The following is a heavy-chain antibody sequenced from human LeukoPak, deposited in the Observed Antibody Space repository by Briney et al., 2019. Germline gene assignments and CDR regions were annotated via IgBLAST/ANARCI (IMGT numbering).Heavy chain of an antibody. Sequence: GGSLRLSCAASGFTFSDYYMSWIRQAPGKGLEWVGRIKSKTDGGTTDYAAPVKGRFTISRDDSKNTLYLQMNSLKTEDTAVCYCTTSDQVGATPFDYWGQGTLVTVSS. CDR3: TTSDQVGATPFDY. D-gene: IGHD1-26*01. CDR2: IKSKTDGGTT. CDR1: GFTFSDYY. V-gene: IGHV3-15*01. J-gene: IGHJ4*02.